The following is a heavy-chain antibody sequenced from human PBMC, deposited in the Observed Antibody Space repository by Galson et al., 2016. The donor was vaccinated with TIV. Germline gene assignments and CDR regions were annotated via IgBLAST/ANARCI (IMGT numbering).Heavy chain of an antibody. D-gene: IGHD2-21*02. CDR2: INWHGAST. CDR1: GFTFDDYD. J-gene: IGHJ4*02. V-gene: IGHV3-20*01. Sequence: SLRLACAAAGFTFDDYDFSWVRQAPGKGLEWVSSINWHGASTGHADSGKGRFTIPRDNAKNSLYLQMNDLRVEDTAFYHCAREVTCGGACYYFGFWGQGTLITVSS. CDR3: AREVTCGGACYYFGF.